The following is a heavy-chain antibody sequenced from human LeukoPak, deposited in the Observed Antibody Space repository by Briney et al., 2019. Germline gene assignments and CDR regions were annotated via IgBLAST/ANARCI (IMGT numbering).Heavy chain of an antibody. J-gene: IGHJ4*02. CDR3: AREFYPYYDSSRPYYFDY. CDR2: IYPGDSDT. D-gene: IGHD3-22*01. V-gene: IGHV5-51*01. Sequence: GESLKISCKGSGYSFTSYWIGWVRQMPGKGLEWMGIIYPGDSDTRYSPSFQGQVNISADKSISTAYLQWSSLQASDTAMYYCAREFYPYYDSSRPYYFDYWGQGTLVTVSS. CDR1: GYSFTSYW.